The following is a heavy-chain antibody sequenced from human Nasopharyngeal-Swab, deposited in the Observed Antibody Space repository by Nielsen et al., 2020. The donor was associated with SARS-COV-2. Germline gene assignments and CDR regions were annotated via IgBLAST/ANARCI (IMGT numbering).Heavy chain of an antibody. D-gene: IGHD3-3*01. CDR3: ARDQRSGFLEWLPRHNWFDP. Sequence: ASVKVSCKASGYTFTSYAMHWVRQAPGQRLEWMGWINAGNGNTKYSQKFQGRVTITRDTSASTAYIELSSLRSEDTAVYYCARDQRSGFLEWLPRHNWFDPWGQGTLVTVSS. V-gene: IGHV1-3*01. CDR2: INAGNGNT. CDR1: GYTFTSYA. J-gene: IGHJ5*02.